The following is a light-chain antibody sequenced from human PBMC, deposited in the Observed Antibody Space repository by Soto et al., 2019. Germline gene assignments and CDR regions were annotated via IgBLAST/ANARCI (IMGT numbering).Light chain of an antibody. CDR1: QTIANNY. Sequence: EIVMTQSPATLSVSPGERATLSCRASQTIANNYLTWYQQKPGQAPRVLIYDASTRATGIPDRFSGSGSGTDFTLTISRLEPEDFALYYCQHYAHNSPITFGQGTRLEIK. CDR2: DAS. J-gene: IGKJ5*01. V-gene: IGKV3-20*01. CDR3: QHYAHNSPIT.